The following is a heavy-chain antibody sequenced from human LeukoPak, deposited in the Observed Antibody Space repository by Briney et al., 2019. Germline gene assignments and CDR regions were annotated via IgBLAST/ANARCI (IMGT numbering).Heavy chain of an antibody. V-gene: IGHV7-4-1*02. CDR3: ARDTGGYVFDI. Sequence: GASVKVSCKASGYTFTTHAINWVRQAPGQGLEWMGWLNTNTGNPTYAQGFTGRFVFSLDTSVSTAYLQISSLKAEDTAVYYCARDTGGYVFDIWGLGTMVTVSS. CDR2: LNTNTGNP. CDR1: GYTFTTHA. D-gene: IGHD1-14*01. J-gene: IGHJ3*02.